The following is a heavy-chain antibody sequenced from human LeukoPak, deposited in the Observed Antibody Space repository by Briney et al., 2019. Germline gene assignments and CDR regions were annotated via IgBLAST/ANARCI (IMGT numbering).Heavy chain of an antibody. CDR3: ARGQWLPNYYFDC. J-gene: IGHJ4*02. CDR1: GFTFSTYW. CDR2: IKQDGSEK. V-gene: IGHV3-7*01. Sequence: GGSLRLSCAASGFTFSTYWMSWVRQAPGKGLEWVANIKQDGSEKYYVDSVKGRFTVSRDNARNSLHLQMNSLRADDTAVYYCARGQWLPNYYFDCWGQGTLVPVSS. D-gene: IGHD6-19*01.